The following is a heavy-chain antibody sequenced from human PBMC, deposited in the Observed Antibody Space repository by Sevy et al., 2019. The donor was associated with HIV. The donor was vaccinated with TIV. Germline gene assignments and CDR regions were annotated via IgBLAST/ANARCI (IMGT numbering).Heavy chain of an antibody. D-gene: IGHD4-17*01. CDR1: GYSFSSHW. Sequence: GESLKISCKGSGYSFSSHWIGWVRQMPGRGLEWMGIIYPGDSDIRYSPSFQGQVTLSAATSIDTAYLQWSSLKASDTAAYYGARFPPTVTTGNYYYYGMDVWGQGTTVTVSS. CDR2: IYPGDSDI. J-gene: IGHJ6*02. V-gene: IGHV5-51*01. CDR3: ARFPPTVTTGNYYYYGMDV.